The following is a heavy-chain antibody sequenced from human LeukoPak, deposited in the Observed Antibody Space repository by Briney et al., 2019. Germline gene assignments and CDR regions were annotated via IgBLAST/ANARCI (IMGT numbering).Heavy chain of an antibody. Sequence: PSETLSLTCTVSGGSITGSDYYWDWIRQPPGKGLEWIGSIYYSGSTYYNPSLKSRVTISVDTSKNQFSLKLSSVTAADTAVYYCARLLVLGFVLDPWGQGTLVTVSS. J-gene: IGHJ5*02. CDR2: IYYSGST. CDR3: ARLLVLGFVLDP. V-gene: IGHV4-39*01. D-gene: IGHD6-13*01. CDR1: GGSITGSDYY.